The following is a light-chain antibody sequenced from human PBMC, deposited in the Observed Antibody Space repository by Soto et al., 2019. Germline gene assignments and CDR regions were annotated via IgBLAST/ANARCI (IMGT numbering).Light chain of an antibody. CDR2: DVS. CDR3: CPYAGSYTYV. CDR1: SSDVGGYNY. J-gene: IGLJ1*01. Sequence: QSAMTQPRSVSGSPGQTVTISCTGTSSDVGGYNYVSWYQQHPGKAPKLIIYDVSRRPSVVPDRFSGSKSGNTASLTISGLQAEDEADYYCCPYAGSYTYVFGTGTKLTVL. V-gene: IGLV2-11*01.